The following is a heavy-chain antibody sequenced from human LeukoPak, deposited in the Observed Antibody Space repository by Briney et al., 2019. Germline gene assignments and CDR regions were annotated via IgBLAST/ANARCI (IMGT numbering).Heavy chain of an antibody. D-gene: IGHD1-26*01. Sequence: GASVTVSCKASGYTFTSYGISWVRQAPGQGLEWMGWISAYNGNTNYAQKLQGRVTMTTDTSTSTAYMELRSLRSDDTAVSYCAREASAGGSYEFDYWGQGTLVTVSS. J-gene: IGHJ4*02. CDR1: GYTFTSYG. CDR2: ISAYNGNT. V-gene: IGHV1-18*01. CDR3: AREASAGGSYEFDY.